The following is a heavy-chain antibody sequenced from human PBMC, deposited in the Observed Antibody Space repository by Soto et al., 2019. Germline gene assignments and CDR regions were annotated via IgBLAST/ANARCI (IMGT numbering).Heavy chain of an antibody. J-gene: IGHJ4*02. CDR1: GGSFSGYY. D-gene: IGHD3-9*01. CDR2: INHSGST. V-gene: IGHV4-34*01. CDR3: ASRLVRYFDLLHYDY. Sequence: SETLSLTCAVYGGSFSGYYWSWIRQPPGKGLEWIGEINHSGSTNYNPSLKSRVTISVDTSKNQFSLKLSSVTAADTAVYYCASRLVRYFDLLHYDYWGQGTLVTVSS.